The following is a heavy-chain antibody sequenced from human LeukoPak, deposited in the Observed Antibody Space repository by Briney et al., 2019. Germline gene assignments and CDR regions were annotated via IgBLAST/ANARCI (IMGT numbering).Heavy chain of an antibody. V-gene: IGHV3-30-3*01. Sequence: GRSLRLSCAASGFTFSSYAMHWVRQAPGKGLEWVAVISYDGSNKYYADSVKGRFTISRDNSKNTLYLQMNSLRAEDTAVYYCARDRGVQKDYFDYWGQGTLVTVSS. J-gene: IGHJ4*02. CDR2: ISYDGSNK. CDR3: ARDRGVQKDYFDY. D-gene: IGHD6-6*01. CDR1: GFTFSSYA.